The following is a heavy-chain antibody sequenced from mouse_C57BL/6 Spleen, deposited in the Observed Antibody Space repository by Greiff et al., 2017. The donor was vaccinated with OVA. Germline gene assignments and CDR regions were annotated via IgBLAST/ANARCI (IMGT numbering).Heavy chain of an antibody. CDR3: ERRGWTVVAPYAMDD. Sequence: EVQLQQSGPELVKPGASVKISCKASGYTFTDYYMNWVKQSHGKSLEWIGDITPNNGGTSYNQKFTGKATLTVDKSSSTAYMELRSLTSEDSAVYDCERRGWTVVAPYAMDDWGQGTSVTVSS. D-gene: IGHD1-1*01. V-gene: IGHV1-26*01. CDR2: ITPNNGGT. J-gene: IGHJ4*01. CDR1: GYTFTDYY.